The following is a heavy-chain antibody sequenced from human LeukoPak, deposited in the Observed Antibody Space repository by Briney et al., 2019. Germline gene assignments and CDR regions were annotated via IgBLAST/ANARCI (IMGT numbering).Heavy chain of an antibody. CDR3: ARASYGMDV. J-gene: IGHJ6*02. CDR2: IYHSGST. V-gene: IGHV4-30-2*01. Sequence: SETLSLTCAVSGGSISSGGYSWSWIRQPPGKGLEWIGYIYHSGSTYYNPSLKSRVTISVDRSKNQFSLKLSSVTAADTAVYYCARASYGMDVWGQGTTATVSS. CDR1: GGSISSGGYS.